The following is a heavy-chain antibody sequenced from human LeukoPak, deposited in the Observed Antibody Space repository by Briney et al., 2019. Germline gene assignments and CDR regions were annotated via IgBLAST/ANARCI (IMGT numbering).Heavy chain of an antibody. J-gene: IGHJ4*02. CDR1: GFTFSSYW. Sequence: GGSLRLSCAASGFTFSSYWMNWARQAPGKGLEWVSVIYSGGSTYYADSVKGRFTISRDNSKNTLYLQMNSLRAEDTAVYYCARVKYYYDSSGYYPDYWGQGTLVTVSS. CDR2: IYSGGST. D-gene: IGHD3-22*01. CDR3: ARVKYYYDSSGYYPDY. V-gene: IGHV3-53*01.